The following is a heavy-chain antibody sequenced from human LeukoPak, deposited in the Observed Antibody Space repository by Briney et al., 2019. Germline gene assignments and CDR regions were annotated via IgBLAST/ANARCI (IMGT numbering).Heavy chain of an antibody. J-gene: IGHJ3*02. D-gene: IGHD3-22*01. CDR2: ISSSGSTI. CDR1: GFTFSDYY. CDR3: AKNYYYDSSGRDAFDI. V-gene: IGHV3-11*01. Sequence: PGGSLRLSCAASGFTFSDYYMSWIRQAPGKGLEWVSYISSSGSTIYYADSVKGRFTISRDNSKNTLYLQMNSLRAEDTAVYYCAKNYYYDSSGRDAFDIWGQGTMVTVSS.